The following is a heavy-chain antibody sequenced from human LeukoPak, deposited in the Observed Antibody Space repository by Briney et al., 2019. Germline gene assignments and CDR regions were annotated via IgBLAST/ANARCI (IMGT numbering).Heavy chain of an antibody. J-gene: IGHJ5*02. CDR3: ALEWLLSDVLRSNWFDP. V-gene: IGHV4-39*07. CDR2: IYYSGST. Sequence: SETPSLTCTVSGGSISSSSYYWGWIRQPPGKGLGWIGSIYYSGSTYYNPSLKSRVTISVDTSKNQFSLKLSSVTAADTAVYYCALEWLLSDVLRSNWFDPWGQGTLVTVPS. D-gene: IGHD3-3*01. CDR1: GGSISSSSYY.